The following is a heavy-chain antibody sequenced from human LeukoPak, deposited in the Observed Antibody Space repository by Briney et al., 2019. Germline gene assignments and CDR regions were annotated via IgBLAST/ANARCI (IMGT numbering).Heavy chain of an antibody. D-gene: IGHD2-15*01. J-gene: IGHJ6*02. CDR2: IYYSGTT. CDR3: ARGSGSDYYYYGIDV. Sequence: SETLSLTCTVSGGSISTYYRSWIRQSPGKGLECIGYIYYSGTTDYNPSLKSRVTISVDTSNNQFSLNLTSVTAADTAVYFCARGSGSDYYYYGIDVWGPGTTVTVSS. V-gene: IGHV4-59*08. CDR1: GGSISTYY.